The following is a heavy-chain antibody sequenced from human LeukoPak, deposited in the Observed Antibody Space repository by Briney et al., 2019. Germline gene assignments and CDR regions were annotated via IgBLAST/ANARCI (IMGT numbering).Heavy chain of an antibody. CDR1: GFTVSSNY. CDR2: IYSGGST. CDR3: ARVSYYYGSGSLYFDY. D-gene: IGHD3-10*01. Sequence: GGSLRLSCAASGFTVSSNYMSWVRQAPGKGLEWVSVIYSGGSTYYADSVKGRFTISRDNSKNTLYLQMNSLRAEDTAVYYCARVSYYYGSGSLYFDYWGQGTLVTVS. V-gene: IGHV3-53*01. J-gene: IGHJ4*02.